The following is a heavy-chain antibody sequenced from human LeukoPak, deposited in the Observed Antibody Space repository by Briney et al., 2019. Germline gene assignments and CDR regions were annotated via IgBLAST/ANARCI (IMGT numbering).Heavy chain of an antibody. CDR1: GGSIHSRSYY. D-gene: IGHD2-2*01. V-gene: IGHV4-39*07. CDR2: IYYSGST. J-gene: IGHJ2*01. Sequence: SETLSLTCTVSGGSIHSRSYYWGWIRQPPGKGLEWIGNIYYSGSTNYNPSLKSRVTISVDTSKNQFSLKLSSVTAADTAVYYCARVPAAMIVDWYFDLWGRGTLVTVSS. CDR3: ARVPAAMIVDWYFDL.